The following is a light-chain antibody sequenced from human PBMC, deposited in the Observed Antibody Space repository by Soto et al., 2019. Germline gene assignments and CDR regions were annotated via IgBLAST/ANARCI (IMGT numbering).Light chain of an antibody. CDR1: QALSNY. CDR2: SAS. Sequence: DIQLTQSPSVLAASVGDTVTITCRASQALSNYLAWYQQKPGKAPDLLIYSASTLQSGVPSRFRGSGSETEFSLTIRALLPEDFATYYCQQLSRYPLTFGGGTKVDIK. J-gene: IGKJ4*01. CDR3: QQLSRYPLT. V-gene: IGKV1-9*01.